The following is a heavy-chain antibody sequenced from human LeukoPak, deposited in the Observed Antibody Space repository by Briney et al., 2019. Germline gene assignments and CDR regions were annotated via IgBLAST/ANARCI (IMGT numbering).Heavy chain of an antibody. Sequence: GSLRLSCAASGFTFSSYEMSWIRQPPGKGLEWIGEINHSGSTNYNPSLKSRVTISVDTSKNQFSLKLSSVTAADTAVYYCARRKGITMVRGVLYYFDYWGQETLVTVSS. D-gene: IGHD3-10*01. V-gene: IGHV4-34*01. CDR3: ARRKGITMVRGVLYYFDY. CDR1: GFTFSSYE. J-gene: IGHJ4*02. CDR2: INHSGST.